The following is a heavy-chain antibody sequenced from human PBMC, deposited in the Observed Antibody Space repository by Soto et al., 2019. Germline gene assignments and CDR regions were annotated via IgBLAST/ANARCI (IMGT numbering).Heavy chain of an antibody. V-gene: IGHV4-31*03. J-gene: IGHJ6*02. CDR3: ARDRITMVRGVIISTSYYYYGMAV. Sequence: SETLSLTCTVSGGSISSGGYYWSWIRQHPGKGLEWIGYIYYSGSTYYNPSLKSRVTISVDTSKNQFSLKLSSVTAADTAVYYCARDRITMVRGVIISTSYYYYGMAVWGQGTTVTGSS. CDR2: IYYSGST. D-gene: IGHD3-10*01. CDR1: GGSISSGGYY.